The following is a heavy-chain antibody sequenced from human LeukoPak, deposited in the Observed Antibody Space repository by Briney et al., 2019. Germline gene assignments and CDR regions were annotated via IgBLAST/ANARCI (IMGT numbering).Heavy chain of an antibody. J-gene: IGHJ4*02. CDR1: GGSISGDYY. CDR3: AREEDGYLRGHFDY. Sequence: TSETLSLTCTVSGGSISGDYYWNWIRQTPGKGLEWIGYIYYTGSTYYNPSLKSRVSMSVDTSKNQFSLRLSSVTAADTAVYYCAREEDGYLRGHFDYWGQGTLVTVSS. CDR2: IYYTGST. D-gene: IGHD5-24*01. V-gene: IGHV4-30-4*02.